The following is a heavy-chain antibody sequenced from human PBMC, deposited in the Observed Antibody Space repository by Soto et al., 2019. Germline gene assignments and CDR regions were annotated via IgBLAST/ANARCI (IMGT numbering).Heavy chain of an antibody. Sequence: EVHLLESGGGLVQPGGSLRLSCTASEFTFSNYAMNWVRQAPGKGLEWVSAISGSGGDTYYADSVKGRFTISRDDSQNMLYLQMNSLRADDTAVYYCAIVRWIITNCPYYYNMDVWGQGTTVTVSS. D-gene: IGHD2-2*01. J-gene: IGHJ6*02. CDR2: ISGSGGDT. CDR1: EFTFSNYA. V-gene: IGHV3-23*01. CDR3: AIVRWIITNCPYYYNMDV.